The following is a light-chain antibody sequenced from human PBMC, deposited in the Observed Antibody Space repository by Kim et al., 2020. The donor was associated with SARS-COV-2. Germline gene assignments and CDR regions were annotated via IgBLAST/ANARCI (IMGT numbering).Light chain of an antibody. J-gene: IGKJ2*01. CDR3: QQYGGSAPYT. CDR1: QSVSSTF. CDR2: DVS. Sequence: SPGERATLSCRASQSVSSTFLAWYQQKPGQAPRLLIYDVSSRATGIPDRFSGSGSGTDFTLTISRLEPEDFAVYYCQQYGGSAPYTFGQGTKLEI. V-gene: IGKV3-20*01.